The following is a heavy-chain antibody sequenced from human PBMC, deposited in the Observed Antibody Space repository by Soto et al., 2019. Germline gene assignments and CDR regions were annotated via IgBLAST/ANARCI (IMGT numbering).Heavy chain of an antibody. Sequence: QVQLVQSGAEVKKPGSSVKVSCKASGGTFSSYAISWVRQAPGQGLEWMGGIIPIFGTANYAQKFXGXVTXXXXXXXXXXXXXXXXXXXXXXXXXXXXXDIAYCGGDCYLGSYFQHWGQGTLVTVSS. V-gene: IGHV1-69*01. D-gene: IGHD2-21*02. CDR1: GGTFSSYA. J-gene: IGHJ1*01. CDR3: XXDIAYCGGDCYLGSYFQH. CDR2: IIPIFGTA.